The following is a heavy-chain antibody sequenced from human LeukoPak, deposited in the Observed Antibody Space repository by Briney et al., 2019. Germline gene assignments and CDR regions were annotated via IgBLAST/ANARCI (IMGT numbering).Heavy chain of an antibody. CDR3: ARFGYYYDSSGYYSYYFDY. J-gene: IGHJ4*02. CDR2: IYYSGST. Sequence: SETLSLTCTVSGGSISSYYWSWIRQLPGKGLEWIGYIYYSGSTNYNPSLKSRVTISVDTSKNQFSLKLSSVTAADTAVYYCARFGYYYDSSGYYSYYFDYWGQGTLVTVSS. CDR1: GGSISSYY. V-gene: IGHV4-59*08. D-gene: IGHD3-22*01.